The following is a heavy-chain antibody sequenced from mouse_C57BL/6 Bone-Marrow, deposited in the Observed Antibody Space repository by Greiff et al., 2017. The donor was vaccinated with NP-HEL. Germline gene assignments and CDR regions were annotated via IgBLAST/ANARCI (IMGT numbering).Heavy chain of an antibody. Sequence: QVQLQQPGAELVRPGTSVKLSCKASGYTFTSYWMHWVKQRPGQGLEWIGVIDPSDSYTNYNQKFKGKATLTVDTSSSTAYMQLSSLTSEDSAVYYCARGRIYYYGSSYVPFAYWGQGTLVTVCA. CDR1: GYTFTSYW. CDR3: ARGRIYYYGSSYVPFAY. D-gene: IGHD1-1*01. V-gene: IGHV1-59*01. J-gene: IGHJ3*01. CDR2: IDPSDSYT.